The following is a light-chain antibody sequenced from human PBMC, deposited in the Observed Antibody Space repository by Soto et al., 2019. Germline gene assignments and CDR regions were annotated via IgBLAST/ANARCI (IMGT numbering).Light chain of an antibody. CDR3: SAYSSSSIPYV. CDR1: KSDLGAYNF. CDR2: EVS. V-gene: IGLV2-14*01. J-gene: IGLJ1*01. Sequence: QSVLTQPASVSGSPGQSITISCTGTKSDLGAYNFVSWYQQHPGKAPKLMIYEVSNRPSGVSNRFSGSKSGSTASLTISGLQTEDEADYHCSAYSSSSIPYVFGTGTKVTVL.